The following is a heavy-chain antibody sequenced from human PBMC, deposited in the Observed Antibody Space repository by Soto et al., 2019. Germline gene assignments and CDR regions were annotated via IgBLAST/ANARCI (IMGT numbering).Heavy chain of an antibody. V-gene: IGHV4-39*01. Sequence: QLQLQESGPGLVKPSETLSLTCTVSGGSISSSSYYWGWIRQPPGKGLEWIGSIYYSGSTYYNPSLKVRVTISVDTSKNQCPLKLRSVTAADKAVYYCARSNGGRKDIGVVVAVRFDYRGQGTLVTLSS. CDR1: GGSISSSSYY. CDR2: IYYSGST. CDR3: ARSNGGRKDIGVVVAVRFDY. J-gene: IGHJ4*02. D-gene: IGHD2-15*01.